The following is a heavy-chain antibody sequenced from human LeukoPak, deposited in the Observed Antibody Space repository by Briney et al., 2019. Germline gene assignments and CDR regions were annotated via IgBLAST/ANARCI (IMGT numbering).Heavy chain of an antibody. Sequence: PGGSLRLSCAASGFTFSSYGMHWVRQAPGKGLEWVAVIWYDGSNKYYADSVKGRFTISSDNSKNTLYLQMNSLRAEDTAVYYCARLGTCSGGSCWGQGTLVTVSS. D-gene: IGHD2-15*01. J-gene: IGHJ4*02. V-gene: IGHV3-33*01. CDR2: IWYDGSNK. CDR3: ARLGTCSGGSC. CDR1: GFTFSSYG.